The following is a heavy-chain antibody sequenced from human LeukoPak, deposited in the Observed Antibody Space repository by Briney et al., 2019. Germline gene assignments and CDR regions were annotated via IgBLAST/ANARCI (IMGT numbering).Heavy chain of an antibody. CDR2: ISYDGSNK. V-gene: IGHV3-30-3*01. CDR1: GFTFSSYA. Sequence: PGRSLRLSCAASGFTFSSYAMHWVSQAPGKGLEWVAVISYDGSNKYYADSVKGRFTISRDNSKNTLYLQMNSLRAEDTAVYYCARPRYYYDSSGYLHWGQGTLVTVSS. D-gene: IGHD3-22*01. CDR3: ARPRYYYDSSGYLH. J-gene: IGHJ4*02.